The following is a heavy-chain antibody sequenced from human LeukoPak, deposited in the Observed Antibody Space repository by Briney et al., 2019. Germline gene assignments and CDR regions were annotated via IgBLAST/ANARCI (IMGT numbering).Heavy chain of an antibody. Sequence: ASVKVSCKASGYTFTSYAMNWVRQAPGQGLEWMGWINTNTGNPTYAQGFTGRFVFSLDTSVSTAYLQISSLKAEDTAVYYCARVDYGDYGGPYYYYYMDVWGKGTTVTVSS. CDR3: ARVDYGDYGGPYYYYYMDV. CDR2: INTNTGNP. D-gene: IGHD4-17*01. J-gene: IGHJ6*03. V-gene: IGHV7-4-1*02. CDR1: GYTFTSYA.